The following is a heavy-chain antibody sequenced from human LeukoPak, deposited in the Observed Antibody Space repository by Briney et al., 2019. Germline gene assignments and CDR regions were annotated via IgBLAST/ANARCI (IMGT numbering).Heavy chain of an antibody. CDR3: AKESANVDIVVTEYFDY. V-gene: IGHV3-11*01. J-gene: IGHJ4*02. D-gene: IGHD5-12*01. Sequence: GGSLRLSCAASGFTFSDYYMSWFRQAPGKGPECLSYISKSGSTIYYADSVKGRFTISRDNAKDSLYVQMNSLRAEDTAVYYCAKESANVDIVVTEYFDYWGQGTLVTVSS. CDR2: ISKSGSTI. CDR1: GFTFSDYY.